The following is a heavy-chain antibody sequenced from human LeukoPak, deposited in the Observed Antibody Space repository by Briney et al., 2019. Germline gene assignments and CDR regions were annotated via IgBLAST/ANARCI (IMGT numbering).Heavy chain of an antibody. CDR3: ATILVPAAMSSDY. D-gene: IGHD2-2*01. Sequence: ASVKVSCKASGYTFTGYYMHWVRQAPGQGLEGMGWINPNSGGTNYAQKFQGRVTMTRDTSISTAYMELSRLRSDDTAVYYCATILVPAAMSSDYWGQGTLVTVSS. CDR2: INPNSGGT. CDR1: GYTFTGYY. J-gene: IGHJ4*02. V-gene: IGHV1-2*02.